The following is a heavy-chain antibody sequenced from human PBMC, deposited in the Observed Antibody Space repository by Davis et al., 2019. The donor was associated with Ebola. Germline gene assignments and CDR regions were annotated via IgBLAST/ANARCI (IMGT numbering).Heavy chain of an antibody. CDR3: ARTSIVGTTTTASDI. Sequence: ASVKVSCKASGYSSKNYAISWVRQAPGQGLEWMGWISAYNGNTNYAQKVQGRVTMTTDTSTGTAYLDLRSLRSDDTAVYFCARTSIVGTTTTASDIWGQGTKVTVSS. V-gene: IGHV1-18*01. D-gene: IGHD1-26*01. CDR2: ISAYNGNT. J-gene: IGHJ3*02. CDR1: GYSSKNYA.